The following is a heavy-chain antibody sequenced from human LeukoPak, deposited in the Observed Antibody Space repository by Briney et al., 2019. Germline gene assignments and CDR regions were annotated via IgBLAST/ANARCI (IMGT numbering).Heavy chain of an antibody. Sequence: ASVKVSCKASGGTFSSYAISWVRQAPGQGLEWMGWISAYNGNTNYAQKLQGRVTMTTDTSTSTAYMELRSLRSDDTAVYYCARDDRIAVAHGDYWGQGTLVTVSS. V-gene: IGHV1-18*01. CDR1: GGTFSSYA. D-gene: IGHD6-19*01. J-gene: IGHJ4*02. CDR2: ISAYNGNT. CDR3: ARDDRIAVAHGDY.